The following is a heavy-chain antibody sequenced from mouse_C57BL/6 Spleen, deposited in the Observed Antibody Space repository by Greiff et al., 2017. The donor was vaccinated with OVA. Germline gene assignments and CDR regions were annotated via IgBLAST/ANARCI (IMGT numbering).Heavy chain of an antibody. J-gene: IGHJ2*01. CDR2: IRSKSNNYAT. CDR1: GFSFNTYA. D-gene: IGHD2-4*01. CDR3: VRQNDYDGFDY. Sequence: EVHLVESGGGLVQPKGSLKLSCAASGFSFNTYAMNWVRQAPGKGLEWVARIRSKSNNYATYYADSVKDRFTISRDDSESMLYLQMNNLKTEDTAMYYCVRQNDYDGFDYWGQGTTLTVSS. V-gene: IGHV10-1*01.